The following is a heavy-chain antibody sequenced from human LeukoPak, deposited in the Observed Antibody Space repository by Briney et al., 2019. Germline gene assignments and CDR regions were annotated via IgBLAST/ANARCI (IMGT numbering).Heavy chain of an antibody. V-gene: IGHV1-69*04. CDR1: GGTFSSYA. CDR3: ASCIVVVPTAIGSCAFDI. Sequence: SVKVSCKASGGTFSSYAISWVRQAPGQGLEWMGRIIPIFGIANYAQKFQGRVTITADKSTSTAYMELSSLRSEDTAVYYCASCIVVVPTAIGSCAFDIWGQGTMVTVSS. CDR2: IIPIFGIA. J-gene: IGHJ3*02. D-gene: IGHD2-2*01.